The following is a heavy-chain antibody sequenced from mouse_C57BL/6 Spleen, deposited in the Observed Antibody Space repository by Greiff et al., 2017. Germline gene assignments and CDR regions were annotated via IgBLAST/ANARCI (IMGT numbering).Heavy chain of an antibody. V-gene: IGHV1-82*01. CDR3: ARGRTPYYFDY. Sequence: VQLQESGPELVKPGASVKISCKASGYAFSSSWMNWVKQRPGKGLEWIGRIYPGDGDTNYNGKFKGKATLTADKASSTAYMQLSSLTSEDSAVXFYARGRTPYYFDYWGQGTTLTVSS. CDR1: GYAFSSSW. J-gene: IGHJ2*01. CDR2: IYPGDGDT.